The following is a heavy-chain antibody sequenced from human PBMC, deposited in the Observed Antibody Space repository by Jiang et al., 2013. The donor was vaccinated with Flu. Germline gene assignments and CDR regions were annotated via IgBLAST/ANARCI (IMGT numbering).Heavy chain of an antibody. CDR3: ARDFKVRGVIITPYYYYGMDV. CDR1: SISSGDYY. CDR2: IYYSGST. V-gene: IGHV4-30-4*01. D-gene: IGHD3-10*01. J-gene: IGHJ6*02. Sequence: SISSGDYYWSWIRQPPGKGLEWIGYIYYSGSTYYNPSLKSRVTISVDTSKNQFSLKLSSVTAADTAVYYCARDFKVRGVIITPYYYYGMDVWGQGTTVTVSS.